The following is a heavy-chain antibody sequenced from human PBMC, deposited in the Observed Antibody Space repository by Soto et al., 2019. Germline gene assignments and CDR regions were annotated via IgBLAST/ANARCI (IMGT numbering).Heavy chain of an antibody. CDR2: ISGSGGST. D-gene: IGHD4-17*01. CDR1: GFTFSSYA. J-gene: IGHJ4*02. Sequence: EVQLLESGGGLVQPGGSLRLSCAASGFTFSSYAMSWVRQAPGKGLEWVSAISGSGGSTYYADSVKGRFTISRDNSKNTLYLQMNSLRAEDTAVYYCAKSFLAVDYGYYVGFLDYWGQGTLVTVSS. CDR3: AKSFLAVDYGYYVGFLDY. V-gene: IGHV3-23*01.